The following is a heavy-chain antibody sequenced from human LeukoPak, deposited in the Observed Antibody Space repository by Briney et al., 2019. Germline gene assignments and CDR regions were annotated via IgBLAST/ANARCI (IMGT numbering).Heavy chain of an antibody. CDR3: ARDYYGWVSSDY. D-gene: IGHD3-10*01. CDR1: GFTFSSYS. V-gene: IGHV3-21*01. J-gene: IGHJ4*02. CDR2: ISSSSSYI. Sequence: GGSLRLSCAASGFTFSSYSMNWVRQTPGKGLEWVSSISSSSSYIYYADSVKGRFTISRDNAKNSLYLQMNSLRAEDTAVYYCARDYYGWVSSDYWGQGTLVTVSS.